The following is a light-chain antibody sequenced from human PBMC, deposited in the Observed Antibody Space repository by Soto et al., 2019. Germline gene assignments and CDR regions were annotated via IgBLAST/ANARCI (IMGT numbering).Light chain of an antibody. V-gene: IGLV2-11*01. CDR1: SSDVGGYNY. Sequence: QSALTQPRSVSGSPGQSVTISCTGTSSDVGGYNYVSWYQQHPGKAPKVMIYDVSKRPAGVPDRFSGSKSGNTASLTISGLQAEDEADYYCCSYAGSYRVVFGGGTKVTVL. CDR3: CSYAGSYRVV. CDR2: DVS. J-gene: IGLJ2*01.